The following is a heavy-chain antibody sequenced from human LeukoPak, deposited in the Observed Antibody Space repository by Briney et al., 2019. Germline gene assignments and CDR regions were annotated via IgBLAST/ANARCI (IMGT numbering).Heavy chain of an antibody. V-gene: IGHV4-31*03. J-gene: IGHJ3*02. CDR3: ARDREGFEAFDI. CDR1: GGSISSGGYY. Sequence: SETLSLTCTVSGGSISSGGYYWSWIRQHPGKGLEWIGYIYYSGSTYYNPSLKSRVTISVDTSKNQFSLKLSSVTAADTAVYYCARDREGFEAFDIWGQGTMVTVSS. CDR2: IYYSGST.